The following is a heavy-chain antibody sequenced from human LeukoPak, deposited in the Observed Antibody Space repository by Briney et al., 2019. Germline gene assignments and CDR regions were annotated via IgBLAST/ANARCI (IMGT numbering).Heavy chain of an antibody. V-gene: IGHV4-59*01. D-gene: IGHD6-6*01. CDR1: GGSISSYY. CDR3: ARWASSSSLFDS. J-gene: IGHJ4*02. CDR2: IYYSGST. Sequence: PSETLSLTCTVSGGSISSYYWSWIRQPPGKGLEWIGYIYYSGSTNYNPSLKSRVTISVDTSKNQFSLKLRSVTAADTAVYYCARWASSSSLFDSWGQGTLVTVSS.